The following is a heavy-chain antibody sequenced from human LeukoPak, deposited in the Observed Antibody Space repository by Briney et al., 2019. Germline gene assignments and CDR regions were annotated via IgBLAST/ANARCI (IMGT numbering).Heavy chain of an antibody. Sequence: ASVKVSCKASGYTSTSYDIYWVRQDTGQGLEWMGWMNPNSGNTGSAQKFQGRVTTTRNTSISTAYMELSSLRSEDSAVYYCARGRPYYDFWSGYYPNWFVPWGQGTLVTVYS. CDR3: ARGRPYYDFWSGYYPNWFVP. CDR1: GYTSTSYD. D-gene: IGHD3-3*01. V-gene: IGHV1-8*01. CDR2: MNPNSGNT. J-gene: IGHJ5*02.